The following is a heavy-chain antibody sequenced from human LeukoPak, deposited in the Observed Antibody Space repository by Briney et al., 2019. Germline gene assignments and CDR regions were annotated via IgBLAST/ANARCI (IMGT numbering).Heavy chain of an antibody. Sequence: GVSLRLSCAASGFPFSSYAMTWVRQAPGKGLEWVSAISGSGGSTYYADSVRGRFTISRDNSKNTLYLQMNSLRAEDTAVYYCAKASAGSGRALYYYGMDVWGKGTTVTVSS. CDR1: GFPFSSYA. J-gene: IGHJ6*04. D-gene: IGHD3-10*01. CDR3: AKASAGSGRALYYYGMDV. CDR2: ISGSGGST. V-gene: IGHV3-23*01.